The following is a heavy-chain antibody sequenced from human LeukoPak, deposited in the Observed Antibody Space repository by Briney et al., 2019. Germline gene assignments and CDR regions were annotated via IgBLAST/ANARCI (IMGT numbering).Heavy chain of an antibody. CDR2: IRSKASSYAT. Sequence: GGSLRPSCAASGFTFSGSAMHWVRQASGKGLEWVGRIRSKASSYATAYAASVKGRFTISRDDSKNTAYLQMNSLKTEDTAVYYCTTGSAAATRNYWGQGTLVTVSS. J-gene: IGHJ4*02. CDR1: GFTFSGSA. D-gene: IGHD2-2*01. V-gene: IGHV3-73*01. CDR3: TTGSAAATRNY.